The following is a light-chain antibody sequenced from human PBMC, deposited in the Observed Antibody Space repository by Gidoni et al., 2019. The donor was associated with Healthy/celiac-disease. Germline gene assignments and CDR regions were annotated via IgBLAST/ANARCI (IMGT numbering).Light chain of an antibody. CDR1: ALPKKY. J-gene: IGLJ2*01. Sequence: SYELTQPPSVSVSPGQTARITCSGDALPKKYAYWYQQKSGQAPVLVLYEDSKRPSGIPERFSGSSSGTMATLTISGAQVEDEADYYCYSTDSSGNHGGVFGGGTKLTVL. CDR3: YSTDSSGNHGGV. V-gene: IGLV3-10*01. CDR2: EDS.